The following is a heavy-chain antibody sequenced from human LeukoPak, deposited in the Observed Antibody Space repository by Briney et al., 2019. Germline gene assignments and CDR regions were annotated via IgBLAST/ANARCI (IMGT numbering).Heavy chain of an antibody. CDR1: GGSISSYY. CDR3: ARVPITPDAFDI. J-gene: IGHJ3*02. D-gene: IGHD1-14*01. Sequence: SETLSLTCTVSGGSISSYYWSWIRQPPGKGLEWIGYIYYSGSTNYNPSLKSRVTISVDTSKNQFSLKLSSVTAADTAVYYCARVPITPDAFDIWGQGTMVTVSS. CDR2: IYYSGST. V-gene: IGHV4-59*12.